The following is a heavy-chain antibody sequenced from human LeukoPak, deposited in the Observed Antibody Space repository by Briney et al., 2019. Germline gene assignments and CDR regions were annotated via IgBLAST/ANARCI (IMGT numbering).Heavy chain of an antibody. CDR3: AKDIRGPPPRERALDI. CDR2: ISGSGGST. V-gene: IGHV3-23*01. CDR1: GFTFSSYA. D-gene: IGHD1-26*01. Sequence: GGSLRLSCAASGFTFSSYAMSWVRQAPGKGLEWVSAISGSGGSTYYADSVKGRFTISRDNSKNTLYLQMNSLRAEDTAVYYCAKDIRGPPPRERALDIWGQGTMVTVSS. J-gene: IGHJ3*02.